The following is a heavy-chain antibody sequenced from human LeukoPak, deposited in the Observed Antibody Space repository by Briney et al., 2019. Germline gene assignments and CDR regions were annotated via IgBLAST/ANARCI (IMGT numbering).Heavy chain of an antibody. D-gene: IGHD3-22*01. J-gene: IGHJ4*02. CDR1: GASITSGAYY. V-gene: IGHV4-31*11. CDR2: IFYNGAT. CDR3: ARGKPLRFDSFGQLRF. Sequence: SETLSLTCAVSGASITSGAYYWTWIRQHPGKGLEWIGHIFYNGATYYNPSLNSRVTLSVDTSETQFSLKLRSLTAAHTAGFFWARGKPLRFDSFGQLRFWGQGKLVTVSA.